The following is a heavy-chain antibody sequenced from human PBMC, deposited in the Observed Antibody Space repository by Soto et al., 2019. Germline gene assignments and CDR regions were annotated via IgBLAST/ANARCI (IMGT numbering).Heavy chain of an antibody. J-gene: IGHJ4*02. CDR3: ARDAVAMDY. V-gene: IGHV3-30-3*01. CDR2: ISYDGSSK. D-gene: IGHD6-19*01. Sequence: GESLKISCAASEFTISSYAIHWVRQAPGKGLEWVAVISYDGSSKYNSDSVKGPFTISRDKSKNTVYLQMHSLTVEDTAVYYCARDAVAMDYWGRGTLVTVFS. CDR1: EFTISSYA.